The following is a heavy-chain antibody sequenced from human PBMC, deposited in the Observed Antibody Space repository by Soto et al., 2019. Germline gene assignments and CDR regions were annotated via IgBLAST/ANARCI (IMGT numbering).Heavy chain of an antibody. CDR3: AREYYYDSSGYPTRPYSYYYGMDV. CDR2: IIPIFVTA. V-gene: IGHV1-69*12. Sequence: QVQLVQSGAEVKKPGSSVKVSCKASGGTFSSYAISWVRQAPEQGLEGMGGIIPIFVTANYAQKFQGRVTITADESTSTAYMELSSLRSEDTAVYYCAREYYYDSSGYPTRPYSYYYGMDVWGQVTTVTVSS. CDR1: GGTFSSYA. D-gene: IGHD3-22*01. J-gene: IGHJ6*02.